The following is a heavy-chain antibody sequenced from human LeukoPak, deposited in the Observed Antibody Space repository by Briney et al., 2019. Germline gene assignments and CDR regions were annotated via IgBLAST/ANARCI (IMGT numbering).Heavy chain of an antibody. CDR1: GGSFSGYY. V-gene: IGHV4-34*01. J-gene: IGHJ4*02. Sequence: SETLSLTCAVYGGSFSGYYWSWIRQPPGKGLEWIGEINHSGSTNYNPSLKSRVTISVDTSKNQFSLKLSSVTAADTAVYYCARQEQWLVRGFDYWGQGTLVTVSS. CDR3: ARQEQWLVRGFDY. D-gene: IGHD6-19*01. CDR2: INHSGST.